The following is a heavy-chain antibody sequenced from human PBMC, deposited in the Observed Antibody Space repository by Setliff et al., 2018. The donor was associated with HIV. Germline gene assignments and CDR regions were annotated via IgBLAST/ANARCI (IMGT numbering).Heavy chain of an antibody. Sequence: SETLSLTCAVSGYSLSSDYYWGWIRQPPGKGLEWIASIYHSGSTQYNPSLKSRVTISVDTSQNQFSLKLSSVTAADTAIYYCARGGNSAYWGQGTLVTVSS. CDR3: ARGGNSAY. D-gene: IGHD2-21*02. CDR2: IYHSGST. J-gene: IGHJ4*02. V-gene: IGHV4-38-2*01. CDR1: GYSLSSDYY.